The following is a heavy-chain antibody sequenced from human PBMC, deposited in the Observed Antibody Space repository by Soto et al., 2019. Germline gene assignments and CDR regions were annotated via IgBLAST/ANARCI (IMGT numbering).Heavy chain of an antibody. V-gene: IGHV3-66*01. CDR2: IYTGDRT. Sequence: EMQLVESGGGLVQPGGSLRLSCEASGFSVNTFYMNWVRQSPARGLEWVSVIYTGDRTLYADSVRGRFTIARDNSKNTLDLQMNSLTAEATAVYFCVTEFYYRFESWGQGTPVTVSS. J-gene: IGHJ5*01. CDR1: GFSVNTFY. D-gene: IGHD2-8*01. CDR3: VTEFYYRFES.